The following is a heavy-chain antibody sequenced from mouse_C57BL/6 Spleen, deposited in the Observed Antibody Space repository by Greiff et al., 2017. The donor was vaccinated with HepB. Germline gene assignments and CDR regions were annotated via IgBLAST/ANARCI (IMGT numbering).Heavy chain of an antibody. J-gene: IGHJ2*01. CDR2: IYPGDGDT. D-gene: IGHD1-1*01. CDR3: ARDYGSSLFDY. V-gene: IGHV1-82*01. Sequence: LMESGPELVKPGASVKISCKASGYAFSSSWMNWVKQRPGKGLEWIGRIYPGDGDTNYNGKFKGKATLTADKSSSTAYMQLSSLTSEDSAVYFCARDYGSSLFDYWGQGTTLTVSS. CDR1: GYAFSSSW.